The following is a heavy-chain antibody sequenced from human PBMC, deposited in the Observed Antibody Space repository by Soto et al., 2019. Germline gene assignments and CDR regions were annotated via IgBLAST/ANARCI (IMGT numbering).Heavy chain of an antibody. Sequence: QVHLLQSGAEVKKPGASVQVSCKASGYTFTRYGISCVRQAPGTWLEWMGWISADNGNTNYAQKLQGRVTMTTDTSTSPAYMALRSLRSDDSAVSYCARYRGRSALDYWGQGTLVTVSS. V-gene: IGHV1-18*01. CDR2: ISADNGNT. CDR3: ARYRGRSALDY. J-gene: IGHJ4*02. CDR1: GYTFTRYG. D-gene: IGHD3-16*01.